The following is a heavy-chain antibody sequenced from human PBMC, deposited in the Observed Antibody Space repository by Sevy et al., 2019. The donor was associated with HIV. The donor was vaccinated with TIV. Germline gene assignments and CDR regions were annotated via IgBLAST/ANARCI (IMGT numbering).Heavy chain of an antibody. CDR3: AKVNRMAVAGRSYFDY. J-gene: IGHJ4*02. D-gene: IGHD6-19*01. V-gene: IGHV3-23*01. CDR1: GFTFSSYA. Sequence: GGSLRLSCAASGFTFSSYAMSWVRQAPGKGLEWVSAISGSGGSTYYADSVKGRFTISRDNSKNTLYLQMNSLRAEDTAVYYCAKVNRMAVAGRSYFDYWGQGTLVTVSS. CDR2: ISGSGGST.